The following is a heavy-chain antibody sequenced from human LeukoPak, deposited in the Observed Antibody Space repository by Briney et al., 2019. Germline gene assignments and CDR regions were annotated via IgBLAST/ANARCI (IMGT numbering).Heavy chain of an antibody. CDR2: INPNSGGT. Sequence: ASVKVSCKASGYTFTSYYMHGVRQAPGQGLEWMGWINPNSGGTNYAQKFQGRVTMTRDTSISTAYMELSRLRSDDTAVYYCARHKLYSAEAPNDAFDIWAKGQWSPSLQ. V-gene: IGHV1-2*02. CDR3: ARHKLYSAEAPNDAFDI. D-gene: IGHD3-10*01. CDR1: GYTFTSYY. J-gene: IGHJ3*02.